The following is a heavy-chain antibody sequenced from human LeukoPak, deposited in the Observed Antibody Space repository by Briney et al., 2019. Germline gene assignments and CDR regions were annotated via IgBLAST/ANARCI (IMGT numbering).Heavy chain of an antibody. Sequence: SETLSLTCTVSGVSIGSSTSHWAWIRQPPGKGLEWIGNIYNSGSTNYNPSLKSRVTISLDTSKNQFFLRLSSVTAADTAVYYCARQRTVTTDFDYWGQGTLVTVSS. J-gene: IGHJ4*02. CDR2: IYNSGST. D-gene: IGHD4-17*01. V-gene: IGHV4-39*01. CDR3: ARQRTVTTDFDY. CDR1: GVSIGSSTSH.